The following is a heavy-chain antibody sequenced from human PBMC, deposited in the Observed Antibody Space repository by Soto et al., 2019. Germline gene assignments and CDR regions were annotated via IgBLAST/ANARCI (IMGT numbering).Heavy chain of an antibody. Sequence: ASVKVSCKASGYTFTSYGISWLRQAPGQGLEWMGWISAYNGNTNYAQKLQGRVTMTTDTSTSTAYMELRSLRSDDTAVYYCARDRRYQLPLYGMDVWGQGTTVTVSS. J-gene: IGHJ6*02. CDR1: GYTFTSYG. CDR3: ARDRRYQLPLYGMDV. CDR2: ISAYNGNT. V-gene: IGHV1-18*01. D-gene: IGHD2-2*01.